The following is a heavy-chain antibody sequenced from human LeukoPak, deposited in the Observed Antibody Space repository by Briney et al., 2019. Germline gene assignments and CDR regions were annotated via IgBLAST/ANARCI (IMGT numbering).Heavy chain of an antibody. J-gene: IGHJ4*02. CDR1: GYTFTSYG. V-gene: IGHV1-18*01. CDR3: ARERGADCGGDCSSWDY. Sequence: GASVKVSCKASGYTFTSYGISWVRQAPGQGLEWMGWISAYNGNTNYAQKLQGRDTMTTDTSTSTAYMELRSLRSDDTAVYYCARERGADCGGDCSSWDYWGQGTLVTVSS. CDR2: ISAYNGNT. D-gene: IGHD2-21*02.